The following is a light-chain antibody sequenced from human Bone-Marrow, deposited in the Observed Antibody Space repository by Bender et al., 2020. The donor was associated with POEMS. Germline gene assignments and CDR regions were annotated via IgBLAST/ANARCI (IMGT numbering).Light chain of an antibody. J-gene: IGLJ3*02. Sequence: QSALTQPASVSGSPGQSITISCTGTSSDIGTFNYVSWYQQHPGKAPEVMIYDVTNRPSGVSNRFSGSKSGYTASLTISGLQADDEANYHCSSYATGTTVVFGGGTKLTVL. CDR2: DVT. CDR1: SSDIGTFNY. CDR3: SSYATGTTVV. V-gene: IGLV2-14*03.